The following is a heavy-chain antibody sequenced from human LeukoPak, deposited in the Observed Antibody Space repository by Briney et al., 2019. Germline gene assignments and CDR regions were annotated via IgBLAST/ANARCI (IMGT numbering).Heavy chain of an antibody. CDR2: INHSGST. J-gene: IGHJ3*02. CDR1: GGSFSGYY. V-gene: IGHV4-34*01. CDR3: AIRPRMKAFDI. Sequence: SETLSLTCAVYGGSFSGYYWSWIRQPPGKGLECIGEINHSGSTNYNPSLKSRVTISVDTSKNQFSLKLSSVTAADTAVYYCAIRPRMKAFDIWGQGTMVTVSS. D-gene: IGHD2-8*01.